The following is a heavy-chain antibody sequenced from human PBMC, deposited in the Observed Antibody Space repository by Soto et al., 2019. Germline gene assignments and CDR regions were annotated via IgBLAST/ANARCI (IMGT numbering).Heavy chain of an antibody. Sequence: EVQLVESGGGLVQPGGSLRLSCAASGFTFSGYWMSWVRQAPGKGLEWVANIKQDGSEKYYVDSVKGRFTISRDNAKNSLYLVMNSLRAEDTAVYYSAKNNRYCSSTNCFVFDYWGQGTLVTVSS. J-gene: IGHJ4*02. CDR1: GFTFSGYW. CDR2: IKQDGSEK. V-gene: IGHV3-7*01. D-gene: IGHD2-2*01. CDR3: AKNNRYCSSTNCFVFDY.